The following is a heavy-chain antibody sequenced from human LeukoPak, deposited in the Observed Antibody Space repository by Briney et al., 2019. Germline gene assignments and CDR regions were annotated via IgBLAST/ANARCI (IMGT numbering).Heavy chain of an antibody. CDR2: INPSGGST. Sequence: APVKVSCKASGYTFTSYYMHWVRQAPGQGHEWMGMINPSGGSTSYAQKFQGRVTMTRDTSTSTVYMELSSLRSEDTAVYYGARFSDLDAFDIWGQGTMVTVSS. D-gene: IGHD3-10*01. J-gene: IGHJ3*02. CDR1: GYTFTSYY. CDR3: ARFSDLDAFDI. V-gene: IGHV1-46*01.